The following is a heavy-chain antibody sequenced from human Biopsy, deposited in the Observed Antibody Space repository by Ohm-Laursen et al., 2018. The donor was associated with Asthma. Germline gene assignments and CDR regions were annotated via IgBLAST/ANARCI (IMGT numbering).Heavy chain of an antibody. V-gene: IGHV3-9*01. D-gene: IGHD6-13*01. CDR1: GFTFSSYW. CDR2: VSWNSGSI. Sequence: TLSLTCAASGFTFSSYWMHWVRQAPGKGLEWVSGVSWNSGSIDYADSVKGRFTISRDNAKNSLYLQMNSLRGADTALYYCVKDIRLQLWGFDSWGQGTLVTVSS. CDR3: VKDIRLQLWGFDS. J-gene: IGHJ4*02.